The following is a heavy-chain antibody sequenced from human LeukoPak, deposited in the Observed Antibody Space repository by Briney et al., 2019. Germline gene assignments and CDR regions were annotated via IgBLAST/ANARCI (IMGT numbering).Heavy chain of an antibody. Sequence: SETLSLTCTGSGGSISDSSYYWGWIRQPPGKGLEWIGSIYYSGSTYYNPSLKSRVTMSVDTSKNQFSLRLSSVTAADMAVYYCARHSGYYYARDALDIWGQGTM. CDR2: IYYSGST. J-gene: IGHJ3*02. CDR1: GGSISDSSYY. D-gene: IGHD3-22*01. CDR3: ARHSGYYYARDALDI. V-gene: IGHV4-39*01.